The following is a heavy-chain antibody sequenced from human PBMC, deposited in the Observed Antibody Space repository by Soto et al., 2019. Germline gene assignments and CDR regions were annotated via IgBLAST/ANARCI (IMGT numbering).Heavy chain of an antibody. Sequence: QVQVVESGGGVVQPRRSLRLSCAASGFTFSRYAIHWVRQAPGKGLEWVAVISKDGSNKYYVDSVKGRFTISRDNSRNTLYLQMNSLRDEDAAVYYCARSRSGAVADSFDFWGQGTLVTVSS. CDR3: ARSRSGAVADSFDF. CDR1: GFTFSRYA. CDR2: ISKDGSNK. J-gene: IGHJ4*02. D-gene: IGHD3-10*01. V-gene: IGHV3-30*04.